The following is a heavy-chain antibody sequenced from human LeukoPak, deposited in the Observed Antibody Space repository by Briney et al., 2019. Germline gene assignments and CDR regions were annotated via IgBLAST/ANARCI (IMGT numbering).Heavy chain of an antibody. V-gene: IGHV4-61*01. CDR3: ARGHLVFAY. J-gene: IGHJ4*02. CDR2: IYYSGST. CDR1: GGSVSSGSYY. D-gene: IGHD6-6*01. Sequence: PSETLSLTCTVSGGSVSSGSYYWSWIRQPPGKGLEWIGYIYYSGSTNYNPSLKSRVTMSVDTSKNQFSLKLSSVTAADTAVYYCARGHLVFAYWGQGTLVTVSS.